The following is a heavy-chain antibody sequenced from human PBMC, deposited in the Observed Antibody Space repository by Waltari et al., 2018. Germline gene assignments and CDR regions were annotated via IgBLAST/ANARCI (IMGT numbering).Heavy chain of an antibody. CDR3: AFYYDTKGGAFDI. D-gene: IGHD3-22*01. CDR2: IIPIFGTA. CDR1: GGTFSRYA. V-gene: IGHV1-69*14. J-gene: IGHJ3*02. Sequence: QVQLVQSGAEVKKPGSSVKVSCKASGGTFSRYAIRWVRQAPGQGLEWMGGIIPIFGTANYAQKFQGRVTITADKSTSTAYMELSSLRSEDTAVYYCAFYYDTKGGAFDIWGQGTMVTVSS.